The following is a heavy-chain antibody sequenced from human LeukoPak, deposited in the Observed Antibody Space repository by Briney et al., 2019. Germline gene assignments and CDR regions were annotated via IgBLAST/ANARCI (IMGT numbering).Heavy chain of an antibody. CDR1: GFTFSSYS. J-gene: IGHJ3*02. D-gene: IGHD6-19*01. V-gene: IGHV3-21*01. CDR2: ISSSSSYI. CDR3: ARGGSGWSDAFDI. Sequence: GGSLRLSCEASGFTFSSYSMNWVRQAPGKGLEWVSSISSSSSYIYYADSVKGRFTISRDNAKNSLYLQMNSLRAEDTAAYYCARGGSGWSDAFDIWGQGTMVTVSS.